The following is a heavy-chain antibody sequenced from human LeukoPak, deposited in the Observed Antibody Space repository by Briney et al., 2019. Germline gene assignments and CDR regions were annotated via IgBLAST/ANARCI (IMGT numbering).Heavy chain of an antibody. J-gene: IGHJ6*02. D-gene: IGHD6-6*01. CDR2: TSYDGSNK. CDR3: ARDRSSSFSDNYYGMDV. CDR1: GFTFSSYG. Sequence: GGSLRLSCAASGFTFSSYGMHWVRQAPGKGLEWVAITSYDGSNKYYADSVKGRFTISRDNSKNTLYLQMNSLRAEDTAVYYCARDRSSSFSDNYYGMDVWGQGTTVTVSS. V-gene: IGHV3-30*03.